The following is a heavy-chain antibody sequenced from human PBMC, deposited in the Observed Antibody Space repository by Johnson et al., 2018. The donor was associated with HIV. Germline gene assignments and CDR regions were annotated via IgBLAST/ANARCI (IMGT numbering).Heavy chain of an antibody. J-gene: IGHJ3*02. V-gene: IGHV3-NL1*01. CDR3: ARENRVDAFDI. CDR2: IYSGGST. D-gene: IGHD2/OR15-2a*01. Sequence: QVQLVESGGGVVQPGGSLRLSCAASGFTFSSYGMHWVRQAPGKGLEWVSVIYSGGSTYNADSVKGRFTISRDNSKNTLYLKMNSLRAADTAVYYCARENRVDAFDIWGQGTMVTVSS. CDR1: GFTFSSYG.